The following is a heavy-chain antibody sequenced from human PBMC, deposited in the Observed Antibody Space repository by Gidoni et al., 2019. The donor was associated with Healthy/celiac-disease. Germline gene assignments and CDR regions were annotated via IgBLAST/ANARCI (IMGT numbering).Heavy chain of an antibody. CDR1: GFTFDAYG. J-gene: IGHJ6*03. CDR3: ARAGPYYYDSSGLAIYMDV. CDR2: INLNGGST. Sequence: EVQLVESGGGVVRPGGSLRLSCAASGFTFDAYGMSWVRQAPGQGLEWVSGINLNGGSTGYADSVKGRFTISRDNAKNSLYLQMNSLSAEDTALYYCARAGPYYYDSSGLAIYMDVWGKGTTVTVSS. D-gene: IGHD3-22*01. V-gene: IGHV3-20*04.